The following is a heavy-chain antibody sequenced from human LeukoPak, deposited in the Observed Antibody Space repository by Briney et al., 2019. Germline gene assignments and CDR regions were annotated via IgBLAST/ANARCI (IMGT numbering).Heavy chain of an antibody. D-gene: IGHD6-19*01. J-gene: IGHJ4*02. V-gene: IGHV3-23*01. CDR1: GFTFSSYG. Sequence: GGSLRLSCAASGFTFSSYGMNWVRQAPGKGLQWISAISPRSNSIYYSDSVRGRFTVSRDNSKNTLYLQMNRLTAEDTAVYYCAKNLRTSVAAFEYWGQGALVTVSS. CDR2: ISPRSNSI. CDR3: AKNLRTSVAAFEY.